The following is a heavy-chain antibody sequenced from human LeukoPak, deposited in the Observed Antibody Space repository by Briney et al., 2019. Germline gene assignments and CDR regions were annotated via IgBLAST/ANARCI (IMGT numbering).Heavy chain of an antibody. CDR3: ARTNGGYEYN. V-gene: IGHV1-2*02. CDR2: INPYSGDT. Sequence: ASVKVSCKASGYSFTGYYIHWVRQAPGQGLAWMGWINPYSGDTAYAQKFQGRLTLTRDTSISTAYMEVSRLKSDDTAVYYCARTNGGYEYNWGQGTRVIVSS. CDR1: GYSFTGYY. J-gene: IGHJ4*02. D-gene: IGHD5-12*01.